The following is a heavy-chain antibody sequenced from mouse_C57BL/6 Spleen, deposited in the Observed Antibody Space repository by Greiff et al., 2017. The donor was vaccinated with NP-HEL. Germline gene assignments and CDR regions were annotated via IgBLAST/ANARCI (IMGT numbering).Heavy chain of an antibody. CDR1: GFTFSDAW. Sequence: EVQRVESGGGLVQPGGSMKLSCAASGFTFSDAWMDWVRQSPEKGLEWVAEIRNKANNHATYYAESVKGRFTISRDDSKSSVYLQMNSLRAEDTGIYYCTGGSSPYWYFDVWGTGTTVTVSS. J-gene: IGHJ1*03. V-gene: IGHV6-6*01. D-gene: IGHD1-1*01. CDR2: IRNKANNHAT. CDR3: TGGSSPYWYFDV.